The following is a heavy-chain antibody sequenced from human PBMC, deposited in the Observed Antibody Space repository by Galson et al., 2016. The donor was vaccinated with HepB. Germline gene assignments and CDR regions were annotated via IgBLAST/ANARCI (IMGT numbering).Heavy chain of an antibody. CDR1: GGSITSGSYY. CDR2: ISYSGST. Sequence: TLSLTCSVSGGSITSGSYYRNWIRQHPGKGLEWIGYISYSGSTYYSPSLKSRVTISVDTSKNQFSLNLSSVTAADTAIYYCARSLTSLYYYAVDVWGQGTTVTVSS. CDR3: ARSLTSLYYYAVDV. D-gene: IGHD6-6*01. V-gene: IGHV4-31*03. J-gene: IGHJ6*02.